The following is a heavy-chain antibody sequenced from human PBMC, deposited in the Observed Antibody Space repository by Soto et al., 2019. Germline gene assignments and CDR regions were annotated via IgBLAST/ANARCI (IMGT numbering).Heavy chain of an antibody. CDR3: ASGYSYGYYFDF. V-gene: IGHV1-24*01. J-gene: IGHJ4*02. Sequence: QVQLVQSGAEVKKPGASFKVSCKDSGYTLTELSMHWVRQPPGKGLEWMGGFDPEAGKTIYAQKFQGSVTMTEDTSTDTAYMELSSLKSEDTAVYFCASGYSYGYYFDFWGQGTLVTVSS. D-gene: IGHD5-18*01. CDR2: FDPEAGKT. CDR1: GYTLTELS.